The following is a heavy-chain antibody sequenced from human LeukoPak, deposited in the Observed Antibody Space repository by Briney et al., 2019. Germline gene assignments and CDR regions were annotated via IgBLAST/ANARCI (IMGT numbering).Heavy chain of an antibody. CDR2: ISSSGNYI. Sequence: PGGSLRLSCAASGFTFSRYSMNWVRQAPGKGLEWVSSISSSGNYIYYADSVKGRFTISRDNAKNSLYLQMNSLRAEDTAVYYCARSGGGMDDYWGQGTLVTVSS. CDR1: GFTFSRYS. D-gene: IGHD3-16*01. CDR3: ARSGGGMDDY. J-gene: IGHJ4*02. V-gene: IGHV3-21*01.